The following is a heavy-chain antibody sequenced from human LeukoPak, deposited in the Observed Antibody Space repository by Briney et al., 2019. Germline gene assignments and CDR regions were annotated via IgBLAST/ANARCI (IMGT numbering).Heavy chain of an antibody. CDR1: GGSISSSNYY. V-gene: IGHV4-39*01. D-gene: IGHD4-11*01. J-gene: IGHJ4*02. Sequence: PSETLSLTCTVSGGSISSSNYYWAWIRQPPGKGLEWIGSIYYSGSTYYNPSLKSRVTISVDTSKNQFSLNLSSVTAADTAVYFCARRGNSNSSNRFDYWGQGTLVTVSS. CDR2: IYYSGST. CDR3: ARRGNSNSSNRFDY.